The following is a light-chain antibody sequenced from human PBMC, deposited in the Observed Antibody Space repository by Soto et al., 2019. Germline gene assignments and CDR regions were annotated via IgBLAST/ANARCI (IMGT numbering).Light chain of an antibody. J-gene: IGLJ3*02. CDR2: GDN. CDR1: RSNIGAGHD. V-gene: IGLV1-40*01. CDR3: QSYDSSLGGSRV. Sequence: QSVLTQPPSVSGAPGPRVTISCTGSRSNIGAGHDVHWYQQLPGSAPKLLIYGDNNRPSGVPDRFSGSRSGTSASLAITGLQAEDEADYHCQSYDSSLGGSRVFGGGTKLTVL.